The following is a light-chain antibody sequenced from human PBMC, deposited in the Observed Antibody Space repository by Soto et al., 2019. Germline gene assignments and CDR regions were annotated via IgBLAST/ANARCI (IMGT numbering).Light chain of an antibody. V-gene: IGKV3-15*01. J-gene: IGKJ1*01. Sequence: EIVMTQSPATLSVSPGERATLSCRASQSVSSTLAWYHQQPGQAPSLLIYGASTRATGIPARFSGSGSGTEFTLTISRLQSEDFAVYYCQHYSNSPAFGQGTKVEIK. CDR1: QSVSST. CDR3: QHYSNSPA. CDR2: GAS.